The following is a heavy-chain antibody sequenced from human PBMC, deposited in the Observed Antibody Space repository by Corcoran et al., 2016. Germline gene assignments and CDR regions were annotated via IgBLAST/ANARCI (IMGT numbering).Heavy chain of an antibody. CDR2: LTPKSGNT. V-gene: IGHV1-8*01. Sequence: QVQLVQSGTEVKRPGASVRVSCKGSGYTFSSSDINWVRQAPGQGLEWVGRLTPKSGNTAYAQKFQGRVTVTGDASISPAFMELSSLTSEDTAVYYCARGYCSGGTFYSAYWGQGTPFTVSS. J-gene: IGHJ4*02. CDR3: ARGYCSGGTFYSAY. D-gene: IGHD2-15*01. CDR1: GYTFSSSD.